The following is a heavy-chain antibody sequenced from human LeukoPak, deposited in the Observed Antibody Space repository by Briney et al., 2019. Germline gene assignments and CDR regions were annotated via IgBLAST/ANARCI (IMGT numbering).Heavy chain of an antibody. CDR3: SRGEQLGN. CDR2: IRSNSYGGT. D-gene: IGHD1/OR15-1a*01. Sequence: GRSLRLSCTASGFSFGDYGINWVRQAPGKGLEWVGYIRSNSYGGTEYAASVKGRISISRDDSKSIAYLQVNSLKTEDTAVYYCSRGEQLGNWGQGTLVTVSS. V-gene: IGHV3-49*04. CDR1: GFSFGDYG. J-gene: IGHJ4*02.